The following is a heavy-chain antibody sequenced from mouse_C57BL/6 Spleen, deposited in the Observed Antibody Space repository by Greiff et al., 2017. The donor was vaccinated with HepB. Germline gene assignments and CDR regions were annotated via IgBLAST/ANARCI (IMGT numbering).Heavy chain of an antibody. J-gene: IGHJ2*01. CDR3: ARYGYTEGYYFDY. CDR2: IYPSDSET. V-gene: IGHV1-61*01. CDR1: GYTFTSYW. D-gene: IGHD1-2*01. Sequence: QVQLQQPGAELVRPGSSVKLSCKASGYTFTSYWMDWVKQRPGQGLEWIGNIYPSDSETHYNQKFKDKATLTVDKSSSTAYMQLSSLTSEDSAVYYCARYGYTEGYYFDYWGQGTTLTVSS.